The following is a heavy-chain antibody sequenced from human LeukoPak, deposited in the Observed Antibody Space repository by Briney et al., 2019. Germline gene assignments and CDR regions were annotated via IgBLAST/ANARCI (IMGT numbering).Heavy chain of an antibody. D-gene: IGHD6-19*01. CDR3: AREVKQWLGPRDYYYYMDV. CDR2: IYYSGST. CDR1: GGSISSYY. V-gene: IGHV4-59*01. Sequence: SETLSLTCTVSGGSISSYYWSWIRQPPGKGLEWIGYIYYSGSTNYNPSLKSRVTISVDTSKNQFSLKLSSETAADTAVYYCAREVKQWLGPRDYYYYMDVWGKGTTVTVSS. J-gene: IGHJ6*03.